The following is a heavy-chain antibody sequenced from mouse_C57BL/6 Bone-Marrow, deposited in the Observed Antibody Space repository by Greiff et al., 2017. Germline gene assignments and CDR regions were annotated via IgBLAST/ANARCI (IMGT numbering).Heavy chain of an antibody. CDR2: ISDGGSYT. D-gene: IGHD1-1*01. CDR1: GFTFSSYA. V-gene: IGHV5-4*01. J-gene: IGHJ1*03. Sequence: EVQRVESGGGLVKPGGSLKLSCAASGFTFSSYAMSWVRQTPEKRLEWVATISDGGSYTYYPDNVKGRFTISRDNAKNNLYLQMSHLKSEDTAMYYCARDEIYYYGSSYWYFDVWGTGTTVTVSS. CDR3: ARDEIYYYGSSYWYFDV.